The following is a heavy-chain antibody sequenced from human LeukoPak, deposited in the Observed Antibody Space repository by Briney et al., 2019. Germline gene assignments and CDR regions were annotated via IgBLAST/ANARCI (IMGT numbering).Heavy chain of an antibody. CDR2: INPNSGGT. CDR3: ARDLTSYYYDSSGYYVDY. J-gene: IGHJ4*02. V-gene: IGHV1-2*02. CDR1: GYTFTGYY. Sequence: ASVKVSCKASGYTFTGYYMHWVRQAPGQGLERMGWINPNSGGTNYAQKFQGRVTMTRDTSISTAYMELSRLRSDDTAVYYCARDLTSYYYDSSGYYVDYWGQGTLVTVSS. D-gene: IGHD3-22*01.